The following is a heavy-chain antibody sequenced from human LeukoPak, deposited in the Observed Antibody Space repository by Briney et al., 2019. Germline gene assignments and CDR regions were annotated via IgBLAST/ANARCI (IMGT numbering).Heavy chain of an antibody. CDR1: RGTFSRYA. J-gene: IGHJ5*02. CDR2: IMPITGTV. V-gene: IGHV1-69*13. CDR3: ASGHCSSCTCYRGLVWFDP. D-gene: IGHD3/OR15-3a*01. Sequence: ASVKVSCKASRGTFSRYAISWVRQAPGQGLEWMGGIMPITGTVNYAQQFQGRLTIMADESTSTAYMELSSLRSEDTAVYYCASGHCSSCTCYRGLVWFDPWGQGTLVSVSS.